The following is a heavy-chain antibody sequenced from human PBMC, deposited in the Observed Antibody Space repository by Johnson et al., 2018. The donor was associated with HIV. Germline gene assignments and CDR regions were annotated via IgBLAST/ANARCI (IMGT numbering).Heavy chain of an antibody. D-gene: IGHD3-16*01. CDR1: GFIFSSYG. Sequence: VQLVESGGGLVQPGGSLRLSCAAFGFIFSSYGMHWVRQAPGKGLEWVAVIFSGGSTYYAASVKGRFTISRDNFKTSLYLQMNSLGAEDTAVYYCARGGGFRDAFDIWGQGTIVTVSS. V-gene: IGHV3-66*01. CDR3: ARGGGFRDAFDI. CDR2: IFSGGST. J-gene: IGHJ3*02.